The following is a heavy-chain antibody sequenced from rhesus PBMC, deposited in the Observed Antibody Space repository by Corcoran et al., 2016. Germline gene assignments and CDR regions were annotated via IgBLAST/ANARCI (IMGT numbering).Heavy chain of an antibody. CDR3: ARDRDSSGWSCGY. CDR1: GGSVSSSNW. D-gene: IGHD6S26*01. CDR2: ISVSSGST. Sequence: QVQLQESGPGLVKPSETLSLTCAVSGGSVSSSNWWSWTRQPPGKGLEWIGYISVSSGSTYYNPSLKSRFTISTDTSKNQFSLKLSSVTAADTAVYSCARDRDSSGWSCGYWGQGVLVTVSS. V-gene: IGHV4-65*01. J-gene: IGHJ4*01.